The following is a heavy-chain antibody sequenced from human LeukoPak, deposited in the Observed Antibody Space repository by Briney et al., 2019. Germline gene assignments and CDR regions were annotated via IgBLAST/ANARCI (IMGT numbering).Heavy chain of an antibody. Sequence: GASVKVSCKASGYTFTGYYMHWVRQAPGQGLEWMGWINPNSSGTNYAQKFQGRVTMTRDTSISTAYMELSRLRSDDTAVYYSARCIVPGSGYDHLRWFDPWGQGTLVTVSS. J-gene: IGHJ5*02. CDR2: INPNSSGT. CDR3: ARCIVPGSGYDHLRWFDP. D-gene: IGHD5-12*01. V-gene: IGHV1-2*02. CDR1: GYTFTGYY.